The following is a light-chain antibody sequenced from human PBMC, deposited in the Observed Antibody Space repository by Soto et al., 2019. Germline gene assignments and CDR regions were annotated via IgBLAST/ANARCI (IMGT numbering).Light chain of an antibody. CDR1: QGISSY. CDR2: AAS. Sequence: DIQLTQSPSFLSASVGDRVTITCRASQGISSYLAWYQQKPGKAPKLLIYAASTLQSGVPSRFSGSGSGTEFTLTISSLQPEDFATYYCQQFYSYPLTFCGGTKVEIK. CDR3: QQFYSYPLT. V-gene: IGKV1-9*01. J-gene: IGKJ4*01.